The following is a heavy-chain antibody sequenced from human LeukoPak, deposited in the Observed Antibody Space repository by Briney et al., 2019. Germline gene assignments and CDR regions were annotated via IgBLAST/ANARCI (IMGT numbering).Heavy chain of an antibody. Sequence: SETLSLTCTASGGSINYYYWMWIRQPPGKGLEWIGYIYYSGGTHYNPSLKSRVTTLVDTSKNQFSLKLTAVTAADTAVYYCARETPGAGHFDYWGQGSLVTVSS. V-gene: IGHV4-59*01. J-gene: IGHJ4*02. CDR3: ARETPGAGHFDY. CDR1: GGSINYYY. CDR2: IYYSGGT. D-gene: IGHD7-27*01.